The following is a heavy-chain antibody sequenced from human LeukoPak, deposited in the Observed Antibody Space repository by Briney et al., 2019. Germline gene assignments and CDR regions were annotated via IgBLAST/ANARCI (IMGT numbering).Heavy chain of an antibody. J-gene: IGHJ4*02. CDR2: IYYSGST. CDR1: GGSISSSSYY. D-gene: IGHD6-19*01. Sequence: SETLSLTCTVSGGSISSSSYYRGWIRQPPGKGLEWIGSIYYSGSTYYNPSLKSRVTISVDTSKNQFSLKLSSVTAADTAVYYCARHRGVYSSGWYSDFDYWGQGTLVTVSS. V-gene: IGHV4-39*01. CDR3: ARHRGVYSSGWYSDFDY.